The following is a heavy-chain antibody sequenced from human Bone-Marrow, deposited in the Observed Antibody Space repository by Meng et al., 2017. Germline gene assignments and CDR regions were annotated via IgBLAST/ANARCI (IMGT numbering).Heavy chain of an antibody. Sequence: SVKVSCKAPGGIFSNSVVGWVRQAPGQGLEWMGGINGVFGTTNYAQKFQGRVTITTDESTSTVYMELARLTSEDTAVYFRARKAGNCISSTCYSLDYWGQGTLVTVSS. CDR3: ARKAGNCISSTCYSLDY. J-gene: IGHJ4*02. CDR2: INGVFGTT. V-gene: IGHV1-69*05. D-gene: IGHD2-2*01. CDR1: GGIFSNSV.